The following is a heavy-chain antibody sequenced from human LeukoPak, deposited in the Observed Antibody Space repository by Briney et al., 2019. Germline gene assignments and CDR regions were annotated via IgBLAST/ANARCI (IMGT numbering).Heavy chain of an antibody. CDR1: GFTFSSYG. V-gene: IGHV3-30*03. CDR2: ISYDGSDK. Sequence: PGGSLRLSCAASGFTFSSYGMHWVRQAPGKGLEWVAVISYDGSDKFYADSVKGRFTIFRDNSKNTLHLQMISLRAEDTAVYYCARDQGAWGYGYNFDYWGQGTLVTVSS. J-gene: IGHJ4*02. D-gene: IGHD3-16*01. CDR3: ARDQGAWGYGYNFDY.